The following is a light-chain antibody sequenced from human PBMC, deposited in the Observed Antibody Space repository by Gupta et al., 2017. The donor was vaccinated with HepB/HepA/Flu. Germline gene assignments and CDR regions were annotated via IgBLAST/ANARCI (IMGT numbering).Light chain of an antibody. J-gene: IGKJ1*01. CDR1: QSFSSKH. Sequence: VLPQSPGTLSLSPGEDAPLSCRASQSFSSKHLVWYQQKHGQPPRLIIYGGSRRATGIPFRFSGSGSGKXFTLTIXRLETEDVGIYCCQNHGTAPWPFGXGTKVEI. CDR2: GGS. V-gene: IGKV3-20*01. CDR3: QNHGTAPWP.